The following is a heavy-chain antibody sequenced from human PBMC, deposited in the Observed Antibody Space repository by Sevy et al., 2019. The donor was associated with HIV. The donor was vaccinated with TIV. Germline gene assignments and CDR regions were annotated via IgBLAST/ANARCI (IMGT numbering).Heavy chain of an antibody. CDR2: IWYDGSNK. D-gene: IGHD3-3*02. Sequence: GGSLRLSCAASGFTFSSYGMHWVRQAPGKGLEWVAVIWYDGSNKYYADSVKDRFTISRDNSKNTLYLQMNSLRAEDTAVYYCAILGQPPWGQGTLVTVSS. V-gene: IGHV3-33*01. J-gene: IGHJ5*02. CDR3: AILGQPP. CDR1: GFTFSSYG.